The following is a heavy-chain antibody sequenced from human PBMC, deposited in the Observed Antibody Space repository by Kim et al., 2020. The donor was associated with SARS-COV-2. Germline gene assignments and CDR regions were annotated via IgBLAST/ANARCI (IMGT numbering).Heavy chain of an antibody. CDR2: ISSSSSYT. Sequence: GWSLRLSCAASGFTFSDYYMSWIRQAPGKGLEWVSYISSSSSYTNYADSVKGRFTISRDNAKNSLYLQMNSLRAEDTAVYYCARNLEQWLDYPAYFDYWGQGTLVTVSS. V-gene: IGHV3-11*03. J-gene: IGHJ4*02. D-gene: IGHD6-19*01. CDR3: ARNLEQWLDYPAYFDY. CDR1: GFTFSDYY.